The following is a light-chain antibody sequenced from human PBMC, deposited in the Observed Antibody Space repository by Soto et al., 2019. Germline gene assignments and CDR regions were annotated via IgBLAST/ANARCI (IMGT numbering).Light chain of an antibody. CDR1: QSISSY. CDR2: ASS. V-gene: IGKV1-39*01. J-gene: IGKJ1*01. Sequence: DIQMTQSPSSLSASVGDRVTITCRASQSISSYLNWYQQKPRKAPKLLIYASSSLQSGVPSRFSGCVSGTDFTLTSGSLHPKDFATYYCKQINSTPRTSVQGPKVEIK. CDR3: KQINSTPRT.